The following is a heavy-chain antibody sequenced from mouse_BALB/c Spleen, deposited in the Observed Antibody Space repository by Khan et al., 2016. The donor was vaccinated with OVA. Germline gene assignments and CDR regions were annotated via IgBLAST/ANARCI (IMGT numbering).Heavy chain of an antibody. CDR1: GFSLTNYG. D-gene: IGHD2-10*01. CDR2: IWSGGST. V-gene: IGHV2-6-1*01. CDR3: ARQPYYHYYIMDY. J-gene: IGHJ4*01. Sequence: QVRLQQSGPGLVAPSQSLSITCTISGFSLTNYGVHWVRQPPGKGLEWLGVIWSGGSTTYNSALKSRLSISKDNSKSQVFLKMNSLQTDDTAMYYCARQPYYHYYIMDYWGQGTSVTVSS.